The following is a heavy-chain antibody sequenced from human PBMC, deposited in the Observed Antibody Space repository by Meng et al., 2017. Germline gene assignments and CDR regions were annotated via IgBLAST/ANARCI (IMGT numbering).Heavy chain of an antibody. CDR1: GYTFTSYA. D-gene: IGHD3-10*01. CDR2: INAGNGNT. J-gene: IGHJ5*02. CDR3: ARGYYGSGLFDP. V-gene: IGHV1-3*01. Sequence: QVQLVQSEAEVKKPGASVKVSCKASGYTFTSYAMHWVRQAPGQRLEWMGWINAGNGNTKYSQKFQGRVTITRNTSISTAYMELSSLRSEDTAVYYCARGYYGSGLFDPWGQGTLVTVSS.